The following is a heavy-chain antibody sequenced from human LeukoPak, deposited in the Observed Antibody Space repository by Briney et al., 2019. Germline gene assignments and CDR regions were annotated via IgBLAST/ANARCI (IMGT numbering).Heavy chain of an antibody. Sequence: ASVKVSCKASGYTFTGYYMHWVRQAPGQGLEWMGWISAYNGNTNYAQKLQGRVTMTTDTSTSTAYMELRSLRSDDTAVYYCARDLEWEPLGNFDYWGQGTLVTVSS. J-gene: IGHJ4*02. CDR2: ISAYNGNT. V-gene: IGHV1-18*04. CDR3: ARDLEWEPLGNFDY. CDR1: GYTFTGYY. D-gene: IGHD1-26*01.